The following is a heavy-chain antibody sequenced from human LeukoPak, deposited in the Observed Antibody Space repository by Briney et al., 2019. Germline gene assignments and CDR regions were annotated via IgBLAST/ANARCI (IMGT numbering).Heavy chain of an antibody. CDR2: IIPMINTP. D-gene: IGHD4-17*01. CDR3: AIFQGTYGDNENDY. CDR1: GGTFRSYA. J-gene: IGHJ4*02. Sequence: ASVKVSCKASGGTFRSYAITWVRQAPGKGLEWMGGIIPMINTPKYAQKFQGRVSITADESTSIGYMEVSSLRSEDTAVYYCAIFQGTYGDNENDYWGQGTLVTVSS. V-gene: IGHV1-69*13.